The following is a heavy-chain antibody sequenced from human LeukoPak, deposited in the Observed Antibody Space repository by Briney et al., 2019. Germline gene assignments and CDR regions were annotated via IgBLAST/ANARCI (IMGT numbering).Heavy chain of an antibody. V-gene: IGHV4-39*07. CDR1: GGSISSSSYY. CDR2: IYYSGST. Sequence: SETLSLTCTVSGGSISSSSYYWGWIRQPPGKGLEWIGSIYYSGSTYYNPSLKSRVTISVDTSKNQFSLKLSSVTAADTAVYYCARDKDDSSGYYSDYYGMDVWGQGTTVAVSS. CDR3: ARDKDDSSGYYSDYYGMDV. J-gene: IGHJ6*02. D-gene: IGHD3-22*01.